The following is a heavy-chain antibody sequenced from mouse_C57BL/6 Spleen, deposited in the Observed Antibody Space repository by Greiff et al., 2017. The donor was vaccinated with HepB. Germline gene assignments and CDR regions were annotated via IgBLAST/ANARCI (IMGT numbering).Heavy chain of an antibody. CDR1: GYTFTSYW. CDR3: ARNYYSKRDSMDY. Sequence: QVQLQQPGAELVRPGSSVKLSCKASGYTFTSYWMHWVKQRPIQGLEWIGNIDPSDSETHYNQKFKDKATLTVDKSSSTAYMQLSSLTSEDSAVYYCARNYYSKRDSMDYWGQGTSVTVSS. V-gene: IGHV1-52*01. CDR2: IDPSDSET. D-gene: IGHD2-5*01. J-gene: IGHJ4*01.